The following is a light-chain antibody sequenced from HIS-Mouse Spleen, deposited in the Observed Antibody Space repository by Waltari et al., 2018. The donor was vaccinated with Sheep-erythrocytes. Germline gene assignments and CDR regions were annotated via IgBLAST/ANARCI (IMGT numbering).Light chain of an antibody. CDR1: SSDVGSYNL. CDR2: EGS. V-gene: IGLV2-23*01. CDR3: CSYAGSSTPWV. J-gene: IGLJ3*02. Sequence: QSALTQPASVSGSPGQSITIPCTGTSSDVGSYNLVSGYQPHPGKAPKLMIYEGSKRPSGVSNRFSGSNSCNTASLTISGLQAEDEADYYCCSYAGSSTPWVFGGGTKLTVL.